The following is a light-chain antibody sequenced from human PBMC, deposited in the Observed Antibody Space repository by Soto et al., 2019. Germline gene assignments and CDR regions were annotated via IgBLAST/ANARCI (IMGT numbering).Light chain of an antibody. CDR3: QPRSDSLT. V-gene: IGKV3-11*01. J-gene: IGKJ4*01. CDR2: DTS. CDR1: QSAVSY. Sequence: EIVLTQSPATLSLSPGEGDTLSCRASQSAVSYLAWYQQKPGQAPRLLIYDTSNRATGIPARFSGSGSGKDLTLTVSIREPEDFAVYYCQPRSDSLTFGGVTKVEI.